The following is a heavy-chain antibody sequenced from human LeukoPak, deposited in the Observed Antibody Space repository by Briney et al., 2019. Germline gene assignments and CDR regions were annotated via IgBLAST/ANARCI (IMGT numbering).Heavy chain of an antibody. D-gene: IGHD1-26*01. V-gene: IGHV3-74*01. CDR1: GFTFSSYW. J-gene: IGHJ4*02. CDR3: ARVKGGSYYGTAEGFDY. CDR2: INSDGSST. Sequence: GGSLRLSCAVSGFTFSSYWMHWVRQGPGKGLVWVSRINSDGSSTNYADSVKGRFTISRDNAKNTLYLQMNSLRGEDTAVYYCARVKGGSYYGTAEGFDYWGQGTLVTVSS.